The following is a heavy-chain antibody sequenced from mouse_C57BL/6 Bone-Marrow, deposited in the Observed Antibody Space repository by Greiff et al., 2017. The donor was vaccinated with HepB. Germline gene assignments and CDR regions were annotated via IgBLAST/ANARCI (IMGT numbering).Heavy chain of an antibody. CDR3: ARPYYGFYAMDY. V-gene: IGHV1-80*01. CDR1: GYAFSSYW. D-gene: IGHD2-9*01. J-gene: IGHJ4*01. Sequence: QVQLQQSGAELVKPGASVKISCKASGYAFSSYWMNWVKQRPGKGLEWIGQIYPGDGDTNYNGKFKGKATLTADKSSSTAYMQLSSLTSEDSAVYFCARPYYGFYAMDYWGQGTSVTVSS. CDR2: IYPGDGDT.